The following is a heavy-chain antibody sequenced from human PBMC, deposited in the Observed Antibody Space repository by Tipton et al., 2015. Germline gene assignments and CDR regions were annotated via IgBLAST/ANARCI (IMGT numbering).Heavy chain of an antibody. Sequence: TLSLTCTVSGDSISSGPSYWSWIRQHPGQGLEWIGYIFNSGTTYYNPSLKGRAAISIDTSQNQFSLMVSSVTAADTAVYYCARDDSRGDYCDGCGQGILVPVSA. CDR3: ARDDSRGDYCDG. J-gene: IGHJ4*02. CDR2: IFNSGTT. V-gene: IGHV4-31*03. CDR1: GDSISSGPSY. D-gene: IGHD3-22*01.